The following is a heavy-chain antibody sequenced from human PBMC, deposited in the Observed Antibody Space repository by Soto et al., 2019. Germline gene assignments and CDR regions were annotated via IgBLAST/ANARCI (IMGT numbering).Heavy chain of an antibody. CDR1: GGTFSSYT. Sequence: SVKVSCKASGGTFSSYTISWVRQAPGQGLEWMGRIIPILGIANYAQKFQGRVTITADKSTSTAYMELSSLRSEDTAVYYCATTSSSYYDILTGRNYYYYMDVWGKGTTVTVSS. CDR2: IIPILGIA. V-gene: IGHV1-69*02. CDR3: ATTSSSYYDILTGRNYYYYMDV. D-gene: IGHD3-9*01. J-gene: IGHJ6*03.